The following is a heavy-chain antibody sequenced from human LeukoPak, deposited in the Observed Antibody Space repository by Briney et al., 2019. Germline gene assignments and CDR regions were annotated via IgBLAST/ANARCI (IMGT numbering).Heavy chain of an antibody. CDR2: ISSSGSTI. D-gene: IGHD3-22*01. Sequence: QPGGSLRLSCAASGFTFSSYEMNWVRQAPGKGLEWVSYISSSGSTIYYADSVKGRFTISRDNAKNSLYLQMNSLRAEDTAVYYCPLTYDADYWGQGTLVTVSS. CDR1: GFTFSSYE. J-gene: IGHJ4*02. CDR3: PLTYDADY. V-gene: IGHV3-48*03.